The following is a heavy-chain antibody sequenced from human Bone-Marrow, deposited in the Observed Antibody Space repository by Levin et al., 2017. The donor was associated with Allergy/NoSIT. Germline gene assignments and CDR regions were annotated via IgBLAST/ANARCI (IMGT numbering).Heavy chain of an antibody. CDR2: IYGGGGT. CDR1: GVTVFNNY. J-gene: IGHJ4*02. CDR3: GRDGPGGGH. V-gene: IGHV3-66*01. Sequence: GGSLRLSCTASGVTVFNNYFMWVRQAPGKGLEWVSHIYGGGGTNYADSVKGRFSVSRDNSKNTVYLQMNSLRADDTAVYYCGRDGPGGGHWGPGTQVTVSS. D-gene: IGHD3-10*01.